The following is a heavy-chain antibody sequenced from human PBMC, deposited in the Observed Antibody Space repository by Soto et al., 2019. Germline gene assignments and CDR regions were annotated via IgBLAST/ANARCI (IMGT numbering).Heavy chain of an antibody. CDR3: AKDGMGCSGGSCYPEGYYYGMDV. D-gene: IGHD2-15*01. CDR1: GFTFSSYG. J-gene: IGHJ6*02. V-gene: IGHV3-30*18. Sequence: GGSLRLSCAASGFTFSSYGMHWVRQAPGKGLEWVAVISYDGSNKYYADSVKGRFTISRDNSKNTLYLQMNSLRAEDTAVYYCAKDGMGCSGGSCYPEGYYYGMDVWGQGTTVTVSS. CDR2: ISYDGSNK.